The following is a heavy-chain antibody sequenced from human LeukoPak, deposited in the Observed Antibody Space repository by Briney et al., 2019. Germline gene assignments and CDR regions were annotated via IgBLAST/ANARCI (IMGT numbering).Heavy chain of an antibody. CDR1: GYTFTSYG. CDR3: ATEQYYYGSGSYYTNFDY. Sequence: ASVKVSCKDSGYTFTSYGISWVRQAPGQGLEWMGWISAYNGNTNYAQKLQGRVTMTEDTSTDTAYMELSSLRSEDTAVYYCATEQYYYGSGSYYTNFDYWGQGTLVTVSS. D-gene: IGHD3-10*01. J-gene: IGHJ4*02. CDR2: ISAYNGNT. V-gene: IGHV1-18*01.